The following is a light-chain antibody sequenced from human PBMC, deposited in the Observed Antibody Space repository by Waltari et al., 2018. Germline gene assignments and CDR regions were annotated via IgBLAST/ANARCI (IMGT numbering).Light chain of an antibody. CDR3: QQRDNWPGT. CDR1: QSVIRY. V-gene: IGKV3-11*01. J-gene: IGKJ1*01. CDR2: DAS. Sequence: EIVFTQSPDTLSLSPGERASLSCRASQSVIRYLAWYQQKPGQAPRLLIYDASKRATDIPARFSGSASGTDFTLTISSLEPEDSAVYYCQQRDNWPGTFGQGTRVEIK.